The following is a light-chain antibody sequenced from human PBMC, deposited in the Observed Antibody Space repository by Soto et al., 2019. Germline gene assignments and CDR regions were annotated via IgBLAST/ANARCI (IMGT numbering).Light chain of an antibody. Sequence: QSVLTQPPSVSAAPGQKVTISCSGSSSNIGSNYVSWYQQLPGTAPKLLIYDSNKRPSGIPDRFSGSKSGTSATLGITGLQTGDEADYYCGAWDSSLSAGVFGGGTQLTVL. CDR1: SSNIGSNY. CDR3: GAWDSSLSAGV. V-gene: IGLV1-51*01. J-gene: IGLJ7*01. CDR2: DSN.